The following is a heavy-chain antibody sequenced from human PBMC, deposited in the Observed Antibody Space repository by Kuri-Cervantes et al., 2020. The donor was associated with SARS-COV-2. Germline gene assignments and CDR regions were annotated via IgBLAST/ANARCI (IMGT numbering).Heavy chain of an antibody. CDR1: GGSLSGYY. V-gene: IGHV4-34*01. CDR3: ARRPNNRPPLG. CDR2: ISDNGDT. D-gene: IGHD2/OR15-2a*01. Sequence: SETLSLTCTVSGGSLSGYYWNWIRQPPGKGLDWIGEISDNGDTNYNPSLETRVTMSVDMSKNQISLKLRSVTAADTAVYYCARRPNNRPPLGWGQGTLVTVSS. J-gene: IGHJ4*02.